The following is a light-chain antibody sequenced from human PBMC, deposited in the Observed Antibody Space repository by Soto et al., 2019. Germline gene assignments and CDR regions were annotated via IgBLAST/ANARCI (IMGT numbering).Light chain of an antibody. V-gene: IGLV2-14*03. Sequence: QSALTQPASVSGSPGQSITISCTGTSSDIGAYNFVSWYQQHPGKAPELMLYDVNIRPAGVSKRFSGSNSGNTASLTISGLQTEDEADYYCTSWTTSTTMIFGGGTKLTVL. CDR2: DVN. CDR1: SSDIGAYNF. J-gene: IGLJ2*01. CDR3: TSWTTSTTMI.